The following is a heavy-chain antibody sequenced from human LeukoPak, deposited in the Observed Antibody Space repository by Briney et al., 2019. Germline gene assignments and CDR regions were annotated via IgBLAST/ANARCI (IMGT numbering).Heavy chain of an antibody. CDR3: VTYYFDSSGPKKNY. V-gene: IGHV4-34*01. CDR1: GGSFSGYY. D-gene: IGHD3-22*01. Sequence: SETLSLTCAVYGGSFSGYYWSWIRQPPGKGLEWIGEINHSGSTNYNPSLKSRVTISVDTSKKQFSLKLSSVTAADTAVYYCVTYYFDSSGPKKNYWGQGTLVTVTS. CDR2: INHSGST. J-gene: IGHJ4*02.